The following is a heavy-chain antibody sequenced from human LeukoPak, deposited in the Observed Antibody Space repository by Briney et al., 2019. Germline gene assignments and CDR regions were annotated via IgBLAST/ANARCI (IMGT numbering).Heavy chain of an antibody. V-gene: IGHV3-30*04. CDR1: GFTFSTYA. CDR3: ARPRYDSSGFRLNWFDP. CDR2: ISSDGKNK. D-gene: IGHD3-22*01. J-gene: IGHJ5*02. Sequence: GGSLRLSCAASGFTFSTYAIHWVRQAPGKGLEWVALISSDGKNKHYADSVKGRFTISRDNAKNSLYLQMNSLKAEDTAVYYCARPRYDSSGFRLNWFDPWGQGTLVTVSS.